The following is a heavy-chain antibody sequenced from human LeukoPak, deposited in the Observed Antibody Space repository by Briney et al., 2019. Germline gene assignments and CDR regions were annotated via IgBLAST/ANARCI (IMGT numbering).Heavy chain of an antibody. CDR2: ITSTSDYI. V-gene: IGHV3-21*04. Sequence: GGSLRLSCEASGFSFRIFSMNWVRRAPGKGLEWLSSITSTSDYIYYADSVRGRFTVSRDNSKNTLYLQMNSLRAEDTAVYYCAKDQGDYVWGSYDAFDIWGQGTVVTVSS. CDR1: GFSFRIFS. CDR3: AKDQGDYVWGSYDAFDI. J-gene: IGHJ3*02. D-gene: IGHD3-16*01.